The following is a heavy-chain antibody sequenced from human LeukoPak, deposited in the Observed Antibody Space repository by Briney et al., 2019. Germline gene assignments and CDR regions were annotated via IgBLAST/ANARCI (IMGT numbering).Heavy chain of an antibody. CDR2: ISGSGGST. Sequence: GGSLRLSCEASGFTFSSYAMSWVRQAPGKGLEWVSAISGSGGSTYYADSVKGRFTVSRDNAKNSLYLQMNSLRAEDTAVYYCAELGITMIGGVWGKGTTVTISS. V-gene: IGHV3-23*01. CDR3: AELGITMIGGV. J-gene: IGHJ6*04. D-gene: IGHD3-10*02. CDR1: GFTFSSYA.